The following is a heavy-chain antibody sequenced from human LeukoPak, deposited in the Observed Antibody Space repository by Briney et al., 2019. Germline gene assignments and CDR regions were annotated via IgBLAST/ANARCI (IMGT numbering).Heavy chain of an antibody. V-gene: IGHV3-7*01. CDR2: IKQDGSEK. J-gene: IGHJ4*02. D-gene: IGHD6-19*01. Sequence: GGSLRLSCAASGFTFSSYWMSWVRQAPGKGLEWVANIKQDGSEKYYVDSVKGRFTISRDNAKNSLYLQMNSLRAEDTAVYYCARDPGYSSGWHDYWGQGTLVTVSS. CDR1: GFTFSSYW. CDR3: ARDPGYSSGWHDY.